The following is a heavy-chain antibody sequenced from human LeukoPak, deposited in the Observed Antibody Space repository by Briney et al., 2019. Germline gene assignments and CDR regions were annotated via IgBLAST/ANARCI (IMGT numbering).Heavy chain of an antibody. V-gene: IGHV3-30*18. J-gene: IGHJ5*02. CDR3: AKGADYGGNNWFDP. CDR2: ISYDGSNK. D-gene: IGHD4-23*01. Sequence: SGGSLRLSCAASGFTFSSYGMHWVRQAPGKGLEWVAVISYDGSNKYYADSVKGRFTIPRDNSKNTLYLQMNSLRAEDTAVYYCAKGADYGGNNWFDPWGQGTLVTVSS. CDR1: GFTFSSYG.